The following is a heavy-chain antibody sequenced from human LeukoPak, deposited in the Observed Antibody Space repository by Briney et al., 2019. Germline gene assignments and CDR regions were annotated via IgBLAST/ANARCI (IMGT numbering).Heavy chain of an antibody. D-gene: IGHD6-19*01. CDR3: ARQQCLVTGWFDP. CDR2: IYPGDSDT. J-gene: IGHJ5*02. CDR1: GYSFTSYW. Sequence: GESLKISCKGSGYSFTSYWIGWVRQMPGKGLEWMGIIYPGDSDTRYSPSFQDQVTISADKSISTAYLQWSSLKASDTAMYYCARQQCLVTGWFDPWGQGTLVTVSS. V-gene: IGHV5-51*01.